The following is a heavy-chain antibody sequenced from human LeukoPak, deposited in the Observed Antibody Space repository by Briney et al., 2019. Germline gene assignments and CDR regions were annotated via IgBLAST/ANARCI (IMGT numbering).Heavy chain of an antibody. J-gene: IGHJ5*02. CDR3: ARVFTLDIVVVPAAMEIGWFDP. Sequence: ASEKVSCKASGYTFTSYGISWVRQAPGQGLEWMGWISAYNGNTNYAQKLQGRVTMTTDTSTSTAYMELRSLRSDDTAVYYCARVFTLDIVVVPAAMEIGWFDPWGQGTLVTVSS. D-gene: IGHD2-2*03. CDR1: GYTFTSYG. V-gene: IGHV1-18*01. CDR2: ISAYNGNT.